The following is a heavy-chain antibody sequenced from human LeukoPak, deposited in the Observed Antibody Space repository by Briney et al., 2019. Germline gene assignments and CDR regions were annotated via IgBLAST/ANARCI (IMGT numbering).Heavy chain of an antibody. CDR2: IKQDGSVK. CDR1: GFMFRTYW. V-gene: IGHV3-7*04. J-gene: IGHJ5*02. D-gene: IGHD6-19*01. CDR3: ARDQLAVPGGDL. Sequence: SGGSLRLSCVGSGFMFRTYWMSWVRQAPGKGLEWVANIKQDGSVKNYGDSVRGRFTVSRDNSENSVYLQMNSLRGEDTAVYYCARDQLAVPGGDLWGQGTLVTVSS.